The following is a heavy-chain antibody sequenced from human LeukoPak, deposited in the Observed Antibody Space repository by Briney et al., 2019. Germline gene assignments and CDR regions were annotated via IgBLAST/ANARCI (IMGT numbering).Heavy chain of an antibody. J-gene: IGHJ4*02. CDR3: ARHSSMTTVTFDY. Sequence: SETLSLTCTVSAGSISGTSYYWGWIRQPPGKGLEWIGSIYYSGSIYYNPSLKSRVTISVDTSKDQFSLRLSPVTAADTAVYYCARHSSMTTVTFDYWGQGTLVIVSS. CDR1: AGSISGTSYY. V-gene: IGHV4-39*01. CDR2: IYYSGSI. D-gene: IGHD4-17*01.